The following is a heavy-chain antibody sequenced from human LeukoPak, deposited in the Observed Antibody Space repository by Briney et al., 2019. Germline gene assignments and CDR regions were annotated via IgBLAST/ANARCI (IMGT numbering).Heavy chain of an antibody. D-gene: IGHD3-22*01. V-gene: IGHV3-53*04. CDR1: GFTFSIYW. J-gene: IGHJ4*02. CDR3: ARMRYYDSGGYPNFDY. Sequence: PGGSLRLSCAASGFTFSIYWMSWVRQAPGKGLEWVSVIYSGGNTYYADSVEGRFTISRHNSKNTLYLQMNSLRAEDTAVYYCARMRYYDSGGYPNFDYWGQGTLVTVSS. CDR2: IYSGGNT.